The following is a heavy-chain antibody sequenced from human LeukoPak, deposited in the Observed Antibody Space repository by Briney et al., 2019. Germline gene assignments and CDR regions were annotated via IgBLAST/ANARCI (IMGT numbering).Heavy chain of an antibody. J-gene: IGHJ6*02. V-gene: IGHV1-69*13. CDR1: GGTFGSYA. D-gene: IGHD1-26*01. CDR2: IIPIFGTA. Sequence: SVKVSCKASGGTFGSYAISWVRQAPGQGLEWMGGIIPIFGTANYAQKFQGRVTITADESTSTAYMELSSLRSEDTAVYYCARDQRHGSNYYYYGMDVWGQGTTVTVSS. CDR3: ARDQRHGSNYYYYGMDV.